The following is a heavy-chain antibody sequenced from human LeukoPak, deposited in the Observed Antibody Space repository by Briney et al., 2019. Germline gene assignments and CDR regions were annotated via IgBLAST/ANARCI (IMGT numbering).Heavy chain of an antibody. CDR1: GYTFTTYF. Sequence: PGESLKISCQTSGYTFTTYFIGWVRQMPGKGLEWMGVINPGNSDTRYSPSFQGQVTISADKSITTAYLQWSSLKASDTAMYYCARLRWAAGDGYYFDYWGQGTPVTVSS. V-gene: IGHV5-51*01. D-gene: IGHD6-13*01. CDR3: ARLRWAAGDGYYFDY. CDR2: INPGNSDT. J-gene: IGHJ4*02.